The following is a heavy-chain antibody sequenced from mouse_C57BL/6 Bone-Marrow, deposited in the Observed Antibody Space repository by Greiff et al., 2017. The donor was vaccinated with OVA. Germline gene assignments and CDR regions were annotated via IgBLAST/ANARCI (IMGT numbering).Heavy chain of an antibody. Sequence: VMLVESGAELAKPGASVKLSCKASGYTFTSYWMHWVKQRPGQGLEWIGYINPSSGYTKYNQKFKDKATLTADKSSSTAYMQLSSLTYEDSAVYYCARREDYDGYYGDYAMDYWGQGTSVTVSS. CDR3: ARREDYDGYYGDYAMDY. J-gene: IGHJ4*01. CDR1: GYTFTSYW. D-gene: IGHD2-3*01. V-gene: IGHV1-7*01. CDR2: INPSSGYT.